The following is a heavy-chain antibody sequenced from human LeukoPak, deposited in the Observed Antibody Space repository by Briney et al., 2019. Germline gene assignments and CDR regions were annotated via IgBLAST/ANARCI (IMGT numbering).Heavy chain of an antibody. CDR2: INASGGST. CDR3: ARDRRYYYDSSGYIGPFDY. D-gene: IGHD3-22*01. J-gene: IGHJ4*02. Sequence: EASVKVSCKASGYTFTSYYMHWVRQAPGQGLEWMGRINASGGSTSYAQKFQGRVTMTRDTSTSTVYMELSSLRSEDTAVYYCARDRRYYYDSSGYIGPFDYWGQGTLVAVSS. CDR1: GYTFTSYY. V-gene: IGHV1-46*01.